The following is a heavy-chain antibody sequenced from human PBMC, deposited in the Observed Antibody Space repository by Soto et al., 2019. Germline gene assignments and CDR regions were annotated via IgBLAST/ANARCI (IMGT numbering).Heavy chain of an antibody. J-gene: IGHJ4*02. Sequence: QVQLVESGGGVVQPGRSLRLSCAASGFTFSSHGMHWVRQAPGKGLEWVAVIWYDGSNKYYADSVKGRFSISRDNSKDTLYLQMNSLRAEDMAVYHCARWGDGKRMDYWGQGILVTVSS. CDR1: GFTFSSHG. V-gene: IGHV3-33*01. CDR2: IWYDGSNK. D-gene: IGHD2-15*01. CDR3: ARWGDGKRMDY.